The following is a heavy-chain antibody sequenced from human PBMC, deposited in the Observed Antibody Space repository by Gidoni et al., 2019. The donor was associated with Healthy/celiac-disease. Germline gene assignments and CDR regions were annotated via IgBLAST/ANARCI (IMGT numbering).Heavy chain of an antibody. D-gene: IGHD5-12*01. Sequence: EVQLVESGGGLVQPGRSLRLSCTASGFTFGDYAMSWFRQAPGKGLEWGGFIRSKAYGGTTEYAASVKGRFTISRDDSKSIAYLQMNSLKTEDTAVYYCTRMREMAPMGWFDPWGQGTLVTVSS. J-gene: IGHJ5*02. CDR1: GFTFGDYA. CDR2: IRSKAYGGTT. CDR3: TRMREMAPMGWFDP. V-gene: IGHV3-49*03.